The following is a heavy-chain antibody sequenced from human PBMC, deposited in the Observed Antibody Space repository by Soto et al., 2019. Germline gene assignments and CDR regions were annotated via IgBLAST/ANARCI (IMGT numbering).Heavy chain of an antibody. Sequence: SVKVSCKASGGTFSSYAISWVRQAPGQGLEWMGGIIPIFGTANYAQKFQGRVTITADESTSTAYMELSSLRSEDTAVYYCARDQTDYGGNPYYFDYWGQGTLVTVSS. D-gene: IGHD4-17*01. J-gene: IGHJ4*02. CDR1: GGTFSSYA. V-gene: IGHV1-69*13. CDR2: IIPIFGTA. CDR3: ARDQTDYGGNPYYFDY.